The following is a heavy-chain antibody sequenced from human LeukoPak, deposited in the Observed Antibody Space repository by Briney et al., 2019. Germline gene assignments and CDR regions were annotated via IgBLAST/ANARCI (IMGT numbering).Heavy chain of an antibody. CDR3: VRLDYSNFFDY. J-gene: IGHJ4*02. Sequence: SETLSLTCTVSVGSISSSSYHWGWIRQPPGKGLEWIASIYYSGTTYYNPSLKSRVTISVDTSKNQFSLKLSSVTAADTAIYYCVRLDYSNFFDYWGQGNLVTVSS. CDR1: VGSISSSSYH. D-gene: IGHD4-11*01. V-gene: IGHV4-39*07. CDR2: IYYSGTT.